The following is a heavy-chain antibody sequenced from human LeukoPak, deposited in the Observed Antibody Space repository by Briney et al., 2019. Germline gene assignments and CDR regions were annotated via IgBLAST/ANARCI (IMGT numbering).Heavy chain of an antibody. J-gene: IGHJ3*02. CDR3: ARHWSYSYGYPADDAFDI. V-gene: IGHV4-59*08. D-gene: IGHD5-18*01. Sequence: SETLSLTCAVYGGSFSGYYWSWIRQPPGKGLEWIGYIYYSGSTNYNPSLKSRVTISVDTSKNQFSLKLSSVTAADTAVYYCARHWSYSYGYPADDAFDIWGQGTMVTVSS. CDR2: IYYSGST. CDR1: GGSFSGYY.